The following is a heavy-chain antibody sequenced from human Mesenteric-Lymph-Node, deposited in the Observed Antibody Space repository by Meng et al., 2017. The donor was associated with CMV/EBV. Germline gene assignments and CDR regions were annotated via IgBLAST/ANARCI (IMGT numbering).Heavy chain of an antibody. Sequence: GGSLRLSCAASGFTFRSYAMSWVRQAPGKGLEWVSAISGSGGSTYYADSVKGRFTISRDNSKNTLYLQMNSLRAEDTAVYYCATRKGGGYYDSSGYYFDYWGQGTLVTVSS. CDR1: GFTFRSYA. CDR2: ISGSGGST. J-gene: IGHJ4*02. D-gene: IGHD3-22*01. CDR3: ATRKGGGYYDSSGYYFDY. V-gene: IGHV3-23*01.